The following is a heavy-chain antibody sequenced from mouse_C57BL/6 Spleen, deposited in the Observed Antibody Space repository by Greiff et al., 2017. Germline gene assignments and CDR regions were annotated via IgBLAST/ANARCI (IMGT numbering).Heavy chain of an antibody. J-gene: IGHJ2*01. CDR2: IYPGDGDT. CDR3: ASYGYDEGAGFDY. V-gene: IGHV1-82*01. Sequence: QVQLKESGPELVKPGASVKISCKASGYAFSSSWMNWVKQRPGKGLEWIGRIYPGDGDTNYNGKFKGKATLTADKASSTAYMQLSSLTSEDSAVYFCASYGYDEGAGFDYRGQGTTLTVSS. CDR1: GYAFSSSW. D-gene: IGHD2-2*01.